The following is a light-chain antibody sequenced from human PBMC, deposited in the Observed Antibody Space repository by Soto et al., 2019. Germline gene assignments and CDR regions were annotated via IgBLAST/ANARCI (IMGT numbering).Light chain of an antibody. CDR3: QQYNNWPPIT. CDR1: QSVSGN. V-gene: IGKV3-15*01. Sequence: EIVMTQSPDTLSVSPGERATLSCRASQSVSGNLAWYQQKPGQAPRLLIYDTSTRATGIPARFSGSGSGTEFTLTIRSLQSEDFAVYYCQQYNNWPPITFGQGTRLEIK. CDR2: DTS. J-gene: IGKJ5*01.